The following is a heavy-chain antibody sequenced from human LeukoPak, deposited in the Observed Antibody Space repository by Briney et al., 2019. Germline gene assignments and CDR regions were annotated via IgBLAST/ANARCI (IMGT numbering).Heavy chain of an antibody. CDR1: GFTFSSYG. V-gene: IGHV3-33*01. D-gene: IGHD5-18*01. Sequence: GGSLRLSCAASGFTFSSYGMHWVRQAPGKGLEWVGVIWFDESNKYYADSVKGRFTISRDNSKNTLYLQMNSLRAEDTAVYYCARDKGYSYDYVDYWGQGTLVTVSP. CDR3: ARDKGYSYDYVDY. J-gene: IGHJ4*02. CDR2: IWFDESNK.